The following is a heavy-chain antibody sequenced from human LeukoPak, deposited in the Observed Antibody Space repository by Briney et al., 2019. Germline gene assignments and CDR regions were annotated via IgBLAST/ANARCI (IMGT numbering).Heavy chain of an antibody. CDR2: IYYTGST. Sequence: PSETLSLTCTVSGGSISSGDYYWSWIRQPPGKGLEWIGYIYYTGSTNYNPSLKSRVTISIDTSKSQFSLKLSSVTAADTAVYYCARGVWLQHFDYWGQGTLVTVSS. CDR1: GGSISSGDYY. CDR3: ARGVWLQHFDY. J-gene: IGHJ4*02. V-gene: IGHV4-61*08. D-gene: IGHD5-18*01.